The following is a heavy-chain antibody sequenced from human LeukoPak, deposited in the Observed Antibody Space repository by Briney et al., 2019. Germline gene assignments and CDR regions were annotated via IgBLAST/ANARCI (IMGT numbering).Heavy chain of an antibody. D-gene: IGHD2-15*01. J-gene: IGHJ5*02. Sequence: SVTVSCTASGGTFSSYAISWVRQAPGQGLEWMGGIIPIFGTANYAQKFQGRVTITADESTSTAYMELSSLRSEDTAVYYCAREICSGGSCQNWFDPWGQGTLVTVSS. CDR1: GGTFSSYA. CDR2: IIPIFGTA. V-gene: IGHV1-69*13. CDR3: AREICSGGSCQNWFDP.